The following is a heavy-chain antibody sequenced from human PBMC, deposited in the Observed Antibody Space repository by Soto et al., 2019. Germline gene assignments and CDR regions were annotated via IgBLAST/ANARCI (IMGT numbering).Heavy chain of an antibody. CDR2: IYYSGST. V-gene: IGHV4-39*01. CDR3: ARKLVGSGSSSSRYWFFDL. D-gene: IGHD6-6*01. J-gene: IGHJ2*01. Sequence: SETLSLTCTVSGGSISSSSYYWGWIRQPPGKGLEWIGSIYYSGSTYYNPSLKSRVTISVDTSKNQFSLKLSSVTAADTAVYYCARKLVGSGSSSSRYWFFDLWGSGTLVTVS. CDR1: GGSISSSSYY.